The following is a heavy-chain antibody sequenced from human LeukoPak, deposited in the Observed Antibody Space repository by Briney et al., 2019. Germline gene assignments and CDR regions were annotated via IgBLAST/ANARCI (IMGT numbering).Heavy chain of an antibody. CDR2: ISGSGSRT. J-gene: IGHJ4*02. CDR3: AKVQYSYGYLGIDY. Sequence: GGSPRLSCVASGFIPDTYALTWVRQTPVKGLEWVASISGSGSRTYYADSVKGRSTISRDNSKNTLYLQMNSLRAEDTAVYYCAKVQYSYGYLGIDYWGQGTLVTVSS. V-gene: IGHV3-23*01. D-gene: IGHD5-18*01. CDR1: GFIPDTYA.